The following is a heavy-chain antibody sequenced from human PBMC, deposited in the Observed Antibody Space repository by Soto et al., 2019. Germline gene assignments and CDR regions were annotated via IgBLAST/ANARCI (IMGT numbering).Heavy chain of an antibody. J-gene: IGHJ4*02. CDR1: GYTFTTYG. CDR3: ASTRSYGPDRPFDY. Sequence: QVQVVQSGAEVKKLGASVKVSCKSSGYTFTTYGISWVRQAPGQGLEWMGWISPYNGDTKYAQKLQGRVTMTTDTSTSTGYMELRSLTSDDTAVYYCASTRSYGPDRPFDYWGQGTLVTVSS. V-gene: IGHV1-18*04. CDR2: ISPYNGDT. D-gene: IGHD5-18*01.